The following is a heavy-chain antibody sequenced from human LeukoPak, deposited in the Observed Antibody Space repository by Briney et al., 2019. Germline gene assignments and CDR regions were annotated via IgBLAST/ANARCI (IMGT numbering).Heavy chain of an antibody. CDR3: ARGQKPRAFDI. CDR2: INPNSGDT. J-gene: IGHJ3*02. Sequence: ASVKVSCKASGYTFTGYYMHWLRQAPGQGLEWMGWINPNSGDTNYAQKFQGRVTMTRDTSISTAYMELSRLRSDDTAVYYCARGQKPRAFDIWGQGTMVTVSS. CDR1: GYTFTGYY. V-gene: IGHV1-2*02.